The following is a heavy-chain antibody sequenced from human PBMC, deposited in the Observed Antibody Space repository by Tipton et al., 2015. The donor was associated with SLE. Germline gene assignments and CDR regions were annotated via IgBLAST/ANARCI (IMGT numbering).Heavy chain of an antibody. CDR2: IYYSGST. CDR3: ARVVVVIASYFDY. J-gene: IGHJ4*02. D-gene: IGHD2-21*01. CDR1: GGSISSSSYY. V-gene: IGHV4-39*07. Sequence: TLSLTCSVSGGSISSSSYYWGWIRQPPGKGLEWIGSIYYSGSTYYNPSLKSRVTISVDTSKNQFSLNLNSVTAADTAVYYCARVVVVIASYFDYWGQGTLVTFSS.